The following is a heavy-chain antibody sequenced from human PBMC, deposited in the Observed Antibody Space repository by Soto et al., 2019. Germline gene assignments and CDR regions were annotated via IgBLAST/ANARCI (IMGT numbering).Heavy chain of an antibody. J-gene: IGHJ6*02. CDR2: INHSGST. D-gene: IGHD2-2*01. Sequence: SETLSLTCAVYGGSFSGYYWSWIRQPPWKGLEWIGEINHSGSTNYNPSLKSRVTISVDTSKNQFSLKLSSVTAADTAVYYCARVRYCSSTSCYFYHRNYYYGMDVWGQGTTVT. CDR3: ARVRYCSSTSCYFYHRNYYYGMDV. V-gene: IGHV4-34*01. CDR1: GGSFSGYY.